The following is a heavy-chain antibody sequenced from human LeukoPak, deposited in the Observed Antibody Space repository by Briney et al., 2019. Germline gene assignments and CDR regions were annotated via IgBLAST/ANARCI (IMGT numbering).Heavy chain of an antibody. Sequence: GGSLRLSCAASGFTFNTYAMSWVRQAPGKGLEWVSAISGSGGSTYYADSVKGRFTISRDNSKNTLYLQMNSLRAEDTAVYYCAKDRLPYYYDSSGDYWGQGTLVTVSS. CDR3: AKDRLPYYYDSSGDY. D-gene: IGHD3-22*01. CDR1: GFTFNTYA. J-gene: IGHJ4*02. V-gene: IGHV3-23*01. CDR2: ISGSGGST.